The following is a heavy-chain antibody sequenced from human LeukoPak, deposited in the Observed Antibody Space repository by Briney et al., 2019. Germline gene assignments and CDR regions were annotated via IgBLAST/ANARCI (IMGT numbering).Heavy chain of an antibody. CDR3: ARTVVGITMVRGVIGGFDY. D-gene: IGHD3-10*01. J-gene: IGHJ4*02. Sequence: GGSLRLSSAASGFTFSSYAMHWVRQAPGKGLEWVAVISYDGSNKYYADSVKGRFTISRDNSKNTLYLQMNSLRAEDTAVYYCARTVVGITMVRGVIGGFDYWGQGTLVTVSS. V-gene: IGHV3-30*04. CDR2: ISYDGSNK. CDR1: GFTFSSYA.